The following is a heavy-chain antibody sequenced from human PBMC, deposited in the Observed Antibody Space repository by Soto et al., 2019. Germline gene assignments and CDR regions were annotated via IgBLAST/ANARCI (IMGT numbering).Heavy chain of an antibody. CDR1: GYTFTNYW. CDR2: IYPDDSDA. D-gene: IGHD4-4*01. J-gene: IGHJ5*02. V-gene: IGHV5-51*01. Sequence: GESLKISCKVSGYTFTNYWIGWVRQLPGKGLEWMGFIYPDDSDARYSPPFQGQVTISADKSISTAYLQWNSLKASDSAIYYCARQDEYSGWFDPWGQGTQVTVSS. CDR3: ARQDEYSGWFDP.